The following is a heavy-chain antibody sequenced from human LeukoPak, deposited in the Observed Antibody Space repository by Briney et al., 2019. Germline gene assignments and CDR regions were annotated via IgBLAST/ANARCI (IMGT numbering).Heavy chain of an antibody. CDR2: ISYSGNT. Sequence: SETLSLTCTVSDDSISSSRFYWGWIRQPPGKGLEWIGSISYSGNTDYNPSLRSRVTISADRSKNQFSLILSSVTAADTAVYYCARDLVGATIWFDPWGQGTLVTVSS. J-gene: IGHJ5*02. CDR3: ARDLVGATIWFDP. CDR1: DDSISSSRFY. V-gene: IGHV4-39*07. D-gene: IGHD1-26*01.